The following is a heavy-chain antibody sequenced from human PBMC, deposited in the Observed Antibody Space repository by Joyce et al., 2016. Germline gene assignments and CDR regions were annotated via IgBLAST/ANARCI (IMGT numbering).Heavy chain of an antibody. J-gene: IGHJ3*02. Sequence: QVQLQESGPGLVKPSETLSLTCTVSGGSISSYYWSWIRQPPGKGLEWIGYIYYSVSTNYNPSLKSRVTISVETSKNQFSLKLSSVTAADTAVYYCARGSYDDFWRVAFDIWGQGTMVTVSS. CDR1: GGSISSYY. CDR2: IYYSVST. CDR3: ARGSYDDFWRVAFDI. V-gene: IGHV4-59*01. D-gene: IGHD3-3*01.